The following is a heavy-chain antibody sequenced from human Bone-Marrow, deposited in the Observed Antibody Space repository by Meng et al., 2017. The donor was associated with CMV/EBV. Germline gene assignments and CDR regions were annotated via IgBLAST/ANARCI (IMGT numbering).Heavy chain of an antibody. CDR1: GYTFTGYY. Sequence: NASGYTFTGYYLHWVRQAPGQGLEWMGWINPNSGDTNYAQKFQDRVTMTRDTSISTAYMDLSRLRSDDTAVYYCARVVGGSGSYYNRDWGQGTLVTVSS. CDR2: INPNSGDT. CDR3: ARVVGGSGSYYNRD. D-gene: IGHD3-10*01. J-gene: IGHJ4*02. V-gene: IGHV1-2*02.